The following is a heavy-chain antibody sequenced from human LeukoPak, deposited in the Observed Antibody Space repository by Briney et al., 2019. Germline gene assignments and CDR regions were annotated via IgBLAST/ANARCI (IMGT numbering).Heavy chain of an antibody. CDR1: GYTFTGYY. CDR2: INPNSGGT. J-gene: IGHJ5*02. V-gene: IGHV1-2*02. CDR3: ARDGVPPIGYYDSSGYLGWFDP. Sequence: GASVKVSCKASGYTFTGYYMHWVRQAPGQGLEWMGWINPNSGGTNYAQKFQGRVTMTRDTSISTAYMELSRLRSDDTAVYYCARDGVPPIGYYDSSGYLGWFDPWGQGTLVTVSS. D-gene: IGHD3-22*01.